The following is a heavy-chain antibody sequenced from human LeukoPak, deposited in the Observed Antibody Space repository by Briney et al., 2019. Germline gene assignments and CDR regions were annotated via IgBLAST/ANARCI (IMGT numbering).Heavy chain of an antibody. Sequence: PGGSLRLSCAASGFTFSSYSMNWVRQAPGKGLEWVSYISSSGSTIYYADSAKGRFTISRDNAKNSLYLQMNSLRAEDTAVYYCAREYSSSSGRAFDIWGQGTMVTVSS. CDR2: ISSSGSTI. CDR1: GFTFSSYS. J-gene: IGHJ3*02. V-gene: IGHV3-48*01. CDR3: AREYSSSSGRAFDI. D-gene: IGHD6-6*01.